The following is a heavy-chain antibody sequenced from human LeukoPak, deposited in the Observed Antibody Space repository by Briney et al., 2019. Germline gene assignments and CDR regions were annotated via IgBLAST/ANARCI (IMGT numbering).Heavy chain of an antibody. CDR1: GYTFTSYG. D-gene: IGHD6-19*01. J-gene: IGHJ4*02. V-gene: IGHV1-18*01. CDR2: ISAYNGNT. Sequence: ASVKVSCKASGYTFTSYGISWVRQAPGQGLEWMGWISAYNGNTNYAQKLQGRVTMTTDTSTSTAYMELRSLRSDDTAVYYCARCDEGGVYSSGWPFDYWGQGTLVTVSS. CDR3: ARCDEGGVYSSGWPFDY.